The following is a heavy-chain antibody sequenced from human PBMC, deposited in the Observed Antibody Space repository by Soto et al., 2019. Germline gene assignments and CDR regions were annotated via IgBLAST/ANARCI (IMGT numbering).Heavy chain of an antibody. CDR1: GGTFSSYA. CDR2: IIPIFGTA. V-gene: IGHV1-69*06. J-gene: IGHJ4*02. Sequence: SVKVSCKASGGTFSSYAISWVRQAPGQGLEWMGGIIPIFGTANYAQKFQGRVTITADKSTSTAYMELSSLRSEDTAVYYCARDTGSARMFDYWGQGTLVTVPS. D-gene: IGHD2-15*01. CDR3: ARDTGSARMFDY.